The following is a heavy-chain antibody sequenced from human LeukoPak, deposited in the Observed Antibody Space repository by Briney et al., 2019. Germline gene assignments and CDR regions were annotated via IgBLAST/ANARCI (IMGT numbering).Heavy chain of an antibody. CDR2: ISSDGSHK. D-gene: IGHD6-13*01. CDR1: GFTFSSYG. J-gene: IGHJ4*02. Sequence: GGSLRLSCAASGFTFSSYGMHWVRQAPGKGLEWVAAISSDGSHKYYADSVKGRFTISRDNSKSTLYLQMSSLRPEDTAVYYCAKAPTMAAADYWGQGTLVTVSS. V-gene: IGHV3-30*18. CDR3: AKAPTMAAADY.